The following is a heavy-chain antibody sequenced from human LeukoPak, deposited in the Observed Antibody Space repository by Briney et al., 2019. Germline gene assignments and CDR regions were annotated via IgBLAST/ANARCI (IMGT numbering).Heavy chain of an antibody. Sequence: TSETLSLTCAVSGGSISSGGYSWSWIRQPPGKGLEWIGYIYHSGSTYYNPSLKSRVTISVDRSKNQFSLKLSSVTAADTAVYYCARGAYDYVWGSYVAFDIWGQGTMVTVSS. CDR2: IYHSGST. J-gene: IGHJ3*02. D-gene: IGHD3-16*01. CDR1: GGSISSGGYS. V-gene: IGHV4-30-2*01. CDR3: ARGAYDYVWGSYVAFDI.